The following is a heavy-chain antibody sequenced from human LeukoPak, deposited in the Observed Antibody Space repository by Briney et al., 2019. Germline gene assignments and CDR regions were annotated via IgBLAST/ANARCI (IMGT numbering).Heavy chain of an antibody. V-gene: IGHV3-21*01. CDR2: VTSSSSTYI. J-gene: IGHJ4*02. CDR3: TTLTVASNFDY. CDR1: GFTLSTCN. D-gene: IGHD6-19*01. Sequence: GGSLRLSCAASGFTLSTCNMSWVRQAPGKGLEWVSSVTSSSSTYIYYADYADSVKGRFTISRDSARNSLYLQMNSLRAEDTAVYYCTTLTVASNFDYWGQGTLVTVSS.